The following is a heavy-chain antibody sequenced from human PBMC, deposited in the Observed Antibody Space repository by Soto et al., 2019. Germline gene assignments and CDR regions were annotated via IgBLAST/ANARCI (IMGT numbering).Heavy chain of an antibody. V-gene: IGHV3-33*01. Sequence: QVQLVESGGGVVQPGRSLRLSCAASGFNFSGYVMHWVRQAPGKGLVWVAVLWYDGGNKYYADSVKGRFTISRDNSKNTLYLQMNSLRAEYTAVYYCARDGQWLPRDGLRSSYYFDYWGQGTLVTVSS. D-gene: IGHD6-19*01. J-gene: IGHJ4*02. CDR2: LWYDGGNK. CDR1: GFNFSGYV. CDR3: ARDGQWLPRDGLRSSYYFDY.